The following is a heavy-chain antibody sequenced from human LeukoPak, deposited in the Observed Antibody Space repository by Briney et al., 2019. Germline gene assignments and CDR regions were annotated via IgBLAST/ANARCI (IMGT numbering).Heavy chain of an antibody. CDR1: GGSISSGDYY. CDR2: IYYSGST. J-gene: IGHJ5*02. CDR3: ARANMTTATESNWFDP. Sequence: PSETLSLTCTVSGGSISSGDYYWRWIRQPPGKGLEWIVYIYYSGSTYYNPSLKSRVTISVDTSKNQFSLKLSSVTAADTAVYYCARANMTTATESNWFDPWGQGTLVTVSS. D-gene: IGHD4-17*01. V-gene: IGHV4-30-4*01.